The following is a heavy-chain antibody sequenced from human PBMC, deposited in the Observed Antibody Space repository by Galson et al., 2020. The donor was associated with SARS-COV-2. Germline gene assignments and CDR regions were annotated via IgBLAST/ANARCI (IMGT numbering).Heavy chain of an antibody. CDR1: GGSISSSSYY. J-gene: IGHJ5*02. V-gene: IGHV4-39*07. CDR3: ARVGYCSSTSCYYEVGWFDT. CDR2: IYYSGST. Sequence: ASETLSLTCSVSGGSISSSSYYWGWIRQPPGKGLEWIGSIYYSGSTYYNPSLKSRVTISVDTSKNQFSLKLSSVTAADTAVYYCARVGYCSSTSCYYEVGWFDTWGQGTLVTVSS. D-gene: IGHD2-2*01.